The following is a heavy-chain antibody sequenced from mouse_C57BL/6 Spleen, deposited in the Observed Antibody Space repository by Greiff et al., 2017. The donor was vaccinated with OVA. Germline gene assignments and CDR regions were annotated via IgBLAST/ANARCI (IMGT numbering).Heavy chain of an antibody. CDR3: ARKREYYGSSP. D-gene: IGHD1-1*01. CDR1: GYAFSSYW. CDR2: IYPGDGDT. J-gene: IGHJ4*01. Sequence: QVQLQQSGAELVKPGASVKISCKASGYAFSSYWMNWVKQRPGKGLEWIGQIYPGDGDTNYNGKFKGKATLTADKSSSTAYMQLSSLTSEDSAVYFRARKREYYGSSPWGQGTSVTVSS. V-gene: IGHV1-80*01.